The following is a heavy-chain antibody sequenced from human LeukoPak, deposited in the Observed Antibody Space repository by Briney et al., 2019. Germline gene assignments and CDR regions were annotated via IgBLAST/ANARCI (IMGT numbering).Heavy chain of an antibody. CDR1: GFTFSSYA. Sequence: PGGSLRLSCAASGFTFSSYAMSWVRQAPGKGLEWVSAISGSGGSTYYADSVKGRFTISRDNSKNTLYLQMNSLRAEDTAVYYCAEAEDLVVVPAAIPDYWGQGTLVTVSS. V-gene: IGHV3-23*01. CDR3: AEAEDLVVVPAAIPDY. CDR2: ISGSGGST. D-gene: IGHD2-2*02. J-gene: IGHJ4*02.